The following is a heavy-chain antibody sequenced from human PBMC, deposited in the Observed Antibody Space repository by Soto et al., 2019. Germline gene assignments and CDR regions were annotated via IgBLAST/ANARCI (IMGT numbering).Heavy chain of an antibody. CDR2: IYYSGST. V-gene: IGHV4-59*08. CDR3: ARNLDYYDSSGYPYYFDY. CDR1: GGSMSRYY. D-gene: IGHD3-22*01. J-gene: IGHJ4*02. Sequence: SETLSLTCTGSGGSMSRYYWSWIRQPPGKGLEWIGYIYYSGSTNYNPSLKSRVTISVDTSKNQFSLKLSSVTAADTAVYYCARNLDYYDSSGYPYYFDYWGQGTLVTVS.